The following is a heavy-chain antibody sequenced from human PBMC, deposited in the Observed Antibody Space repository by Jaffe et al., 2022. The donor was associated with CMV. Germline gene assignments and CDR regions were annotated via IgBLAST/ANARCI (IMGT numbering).Heavy chain of an antibody. CDR2: ISWNSGGI. J-gene: IGHJ4*02. CDR3: VKDKFVKLWLETGFDY. CDR1: GFTFDDHG. D-gene: IGHD1-1*01. V-gene: IGHV3-9*01. Sequence: EVQLVESGGGLVQPGRSLRLSCAASGFTFDDHGMHWVRQAPGKGLEWVSGISWNSGGIGYADSVKGRFTISRDNARNSLYLQMNSLRTEDTALYYCVKDKFVKLWLETGFDYWGQGTLVTVSS.